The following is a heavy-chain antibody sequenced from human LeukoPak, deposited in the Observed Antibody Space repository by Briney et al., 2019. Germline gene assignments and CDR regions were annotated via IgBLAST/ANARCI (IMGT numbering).Heavy chain of an antibody. D-gene: IGHD1-26*01. CDR3: TLGLRGVVGATTE. V-gene: IGHV3-23*01. J-gene: IGHJ4*02. Sequence: PGGSLRLSCAASGFTFSSYAMSWVRQAPGKGLEWVSAISGSGGSTYYADSVKGRFTISRDNSKNTLYLQMNSLKTEDTAVYYCTLGLRGVVGATTEWGQGTLVTVSS. CDR2: ISGSGGST. CDR1: GFTFSSYA.